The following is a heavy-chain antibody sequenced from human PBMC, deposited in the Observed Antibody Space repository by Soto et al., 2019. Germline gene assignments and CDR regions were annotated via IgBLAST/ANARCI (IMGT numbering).Heavy chain of an antibody. CDR1: GFIFRTYA. CDR3: AKMKDIVVVPAHFDY. CDR2: IGESDRYT. J-gene: IGHJ4*02. V-gene: IGHV3-23*01. D-gene: IGHD2-2*01. Sequence: GGSLRLSCTASGFIFRTYAMGWVRQAPGKGLEWVSGIGESDRYTYYADSVKGRFTISRDNSRDTLYLQMSRLRVEDTAVYYCAKMKDIVVVPAHFDYWGQGTLVTVSS.